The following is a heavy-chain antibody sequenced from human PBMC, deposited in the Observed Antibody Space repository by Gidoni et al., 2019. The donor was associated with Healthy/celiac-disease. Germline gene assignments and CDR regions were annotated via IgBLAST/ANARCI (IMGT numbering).Heavy chain of an antibody. V-gene: IGHV4-34*01. D-gene: IGHD5-12*01. CDR1: GGSFSGYY. CDR3: ARAGYSGYVRWGFSAFDI. Sequence: QVQLQQWGAGLLKPSETLSLTCAVYGGSFSGYYWSWLRQPPGKGVWLIGEINHSGSTNYNPSLKSRVTISVETSKNQFSLKLSSVTAADTAVYYCARAGYSGYVRWGFSAFDIWGQGTMVTVSS. J-gene: IGHJ3*02. CDR2: INHSGST.